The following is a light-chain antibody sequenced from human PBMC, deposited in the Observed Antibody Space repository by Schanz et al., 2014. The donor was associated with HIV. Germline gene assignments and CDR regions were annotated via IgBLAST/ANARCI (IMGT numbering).Light chain of an antibody. CDR3: VLYMGSGTWV. J-gene: IGLJ3*02. CDR2: NTN. V-gene: IGLV8-61*01. Sequence: QTVLTQEPSFSVSPGGTVTLTCGLSSGSVSTNYYPSWYQQTPGQAPRTLIYNTNTRPSGVPDRFSGSILGNKAALTITGAQADDESDYYCVLYMGSGTWVFGGGTKLTVL. CDR1: SGSVSTNYY.